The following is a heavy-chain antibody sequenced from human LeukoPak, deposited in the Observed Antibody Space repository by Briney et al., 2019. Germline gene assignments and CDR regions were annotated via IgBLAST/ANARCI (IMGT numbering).Heavy chain of an antibody. CDR2: IYTSGGA. D-gene: IGHD3-22*01. J-gene: IGHJ3*02. CDR1: GGSISSGSYY. Sequence: SETLSLTCTVSGGSISSGSYYWRWIRQPAGKGLEWIGRIYTSGGANYNPCIKSRATISVDTPNNQFSLNLSSVPAADTAVYYCARDRIPYYYDSSGYYTDAFDIWGQGTMVTVSS. V-gene: IGHV4-61*02. CDR3: ARDRIPYYYDSSGYYTDAFDI.